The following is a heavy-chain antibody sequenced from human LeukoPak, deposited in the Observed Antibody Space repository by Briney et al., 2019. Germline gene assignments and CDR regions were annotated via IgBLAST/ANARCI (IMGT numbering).Heavy chain of an antibody. D-gene: IGHD4-23*01. CDR3: ARSTVVTLEAFDI. V-gene: IGHV4-61*01. CDR1: GGSVSSGSYY. Sequence: SETLSLTCTVSGGSVSSGSYYWSWIRQPPGKGLEWIGYIYYSGSTNYNPSLKSRVTVSVDTSKNQFSLRLSSVTAADTAVYYCARSTVVTLEAFDIWGQGTMVTVSS. CDR2: IYYSGST. J-gene: IGHJ3*02.